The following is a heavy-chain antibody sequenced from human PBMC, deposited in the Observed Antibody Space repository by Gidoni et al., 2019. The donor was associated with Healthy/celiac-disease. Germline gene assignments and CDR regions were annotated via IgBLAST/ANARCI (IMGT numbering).Heavy chain of an antibody. D-gene: IGHD5-12*01. CDR2: ISGSGGST. CDR1: GFTFSSYA. CDR3: AKDRDIVATILDY. V-gene: IGHV3-23*01. Sequence: EVQLLESGGGLVQPGGSLRLSCAASGFTFSSYAMGWVRQAPGKGLEWVAAISGSGGSTYYADSVKGRFTISRDNSKNTLYLQMNSLRAEDTAVYYCAKDRDIVATILDYWGQGTLVTVSS. J-gene: IGHJ4*02.